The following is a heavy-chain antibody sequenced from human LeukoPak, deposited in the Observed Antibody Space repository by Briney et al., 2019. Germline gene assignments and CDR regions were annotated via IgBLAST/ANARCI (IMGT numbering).Heavy chain of an antibody. V-gene: IGHV4-59*11. Sequence: SETLSLTCAVSGASISSHYWSWVRQPPRKRLEWVGYTSGSISDNPSLKSRVAVSVDPSQNQVSLSLTSVTAADTAVYYCARVLAIFGLDTTDFYMDVWGKGTTVTVSS. J-gene: IGHJ6*03. CDR2: TSGSI. D-gene: IGHD3/OR15-3a*01. CDR3: ARVLAIFGLDTTDFYMDV. CDR1: GASISSHY.